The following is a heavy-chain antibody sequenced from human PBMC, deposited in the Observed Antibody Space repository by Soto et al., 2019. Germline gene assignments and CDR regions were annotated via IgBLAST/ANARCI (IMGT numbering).Heavy chain of an antibody. J-gene: IGHJ6*02. D-gene: IGHD6-25*01. V-gene: IGHV1-8*01. CDR1: GYTFTSYD. CDR3: AREGGSGMAV. CDR2: MNPNSGNT. Sequence: QVQLVQSGAEVKKPGASVKVSCKASGYTFTSYDINWVRQATGQGLEWMGWMNPNSGNTGYAQKFQGKVTMTRNTSIRTACLRLSGLGSDDTAVYYCAREGGSGMAVWGQGTTVPVS.